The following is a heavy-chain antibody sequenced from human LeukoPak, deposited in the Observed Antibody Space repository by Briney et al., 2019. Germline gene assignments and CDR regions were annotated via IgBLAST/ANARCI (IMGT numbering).Heavy chain of an antibody. V-gene: IGHV1-69*06. CDR3: ARARHDAYYFDY. Sequence: ASVKVSCKASGGTFSSYAISWVRQAPGQGLEWMGGIIPIFGTANYAQKFQGRVTIMADKSTSTAYMELSSLRSEDTAVYYCARARHDAYYFDYWGQGTLVTVSS. J-gene: IGHJ4*02. CDR2: IIPIFGTA. CDR1: GGTFSSYA. D-gene: IGHD2-2*01.